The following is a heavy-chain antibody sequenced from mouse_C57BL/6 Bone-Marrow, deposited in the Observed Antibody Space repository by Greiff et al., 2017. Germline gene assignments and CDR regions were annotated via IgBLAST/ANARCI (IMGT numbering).Heavy chain of an antibody. J-gene: IGHJ3*01. CDR1: GYTFTSYW. D-gene: IGHD1-1*01. CDR3: AADYYCSRTGAY. V-gene: IGHV1-64*01. CDR2: IHPNSGST. Sequence: VQLQQPGAELVKPGASVKLSCKASGYTFTSYWMHWVKQRPGQGLEWIGMIHPNSGSTNYNEKFKSKATLTVDKASSTAYMQLSSLTSEDSAVYYCAADYYCSRTGAYWGKGTLVTVSA.